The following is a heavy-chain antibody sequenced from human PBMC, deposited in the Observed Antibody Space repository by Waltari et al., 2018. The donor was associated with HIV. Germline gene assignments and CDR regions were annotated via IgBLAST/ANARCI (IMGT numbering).Heavy chain of an antibody. CDR2: ISWDSGTI. D-gene: IGHD3-9*01. CDR3: AKVGMTTLTSYAVDI. V-gene: IGHV3-9*01. Sequence: EVQLVESGGGLVQPGGSLRLSCAASGFKFDDYAMYWVRQAPGEGLECVSGISWDSGTIGYADSVKGRFTISRDNANNFLSLQMNNLRAEDTALYYCAKVGMTTLTSYAVDIWGQGTMVTVSS. CDR1: GFKFDDYA. J-gene: IGHJ3*02.